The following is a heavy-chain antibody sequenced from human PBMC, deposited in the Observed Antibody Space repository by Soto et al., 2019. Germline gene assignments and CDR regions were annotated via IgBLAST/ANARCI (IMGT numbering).Heavy chain of an antibody. V-gene: IGHV4-59*08. Sequence: SETLSLTCTVSGGSISSYYWSWIRQPPGKGLEWIGYIYYSGSTNYNPSLKSRVTISVDTSKNQFSLKLSSVTAADTAVYYCARGSDFWSVPRRQYYFDYWGQGTLVTVSS. CDR3: ARGSDFWSVPRRQYYFDY. J-gene: IGHJ4*02. D-gene: IGHD3-3*01. CDR1: GGSISSYY. CDR2: IYYSGST.